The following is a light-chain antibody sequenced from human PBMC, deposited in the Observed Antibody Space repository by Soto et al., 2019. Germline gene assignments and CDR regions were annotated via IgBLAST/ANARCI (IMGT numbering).Light chain of an antibody. Sequence: EIVMTQSPATLSVSPGERATLSFRASQSVSSNLAWYQQKPGQAPRLLIYGASTRATGIPARFSGSGFGTEFTLTISSLQSEDFAVYYCQQYNNWPGTFGQGTKVDIK. CDR1: QSVSSN. J-gene: IGKJ1*01. V-gene: IGKV3-15*01. CDR3: QQYNNWPGT. CDR2: GAS.